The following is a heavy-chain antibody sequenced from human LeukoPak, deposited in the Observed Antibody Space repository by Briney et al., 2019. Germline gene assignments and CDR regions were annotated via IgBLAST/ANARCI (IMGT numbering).Heavy chain of an antibody. V-gene: IGHV4-34*01. Sequence: PSETLSLTCAVYGGSFSGYYWSWLRQPPGKGLEWIAEINHTKSTYYNPSLRSRVTISVDRSKNQFSLNMTSVTAADTAVYYCTRGLGDFSSGYSPPFWGQGTLVTVSS. CDR2: INHTKST. J-gene: IGHJ4*02. CDR1: GGSFSGYY. CDR3: TRGLGDFSSGYSPPF. D-gene: IGHD3-3*01.